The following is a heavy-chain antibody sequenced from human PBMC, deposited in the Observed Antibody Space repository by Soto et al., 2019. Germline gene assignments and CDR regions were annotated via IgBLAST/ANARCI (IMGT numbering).Heavy chain of an antibody. Sequence: QVQLQESGPGLVKPSQTLSLTCTVSGGSISSGGYYWSWIQHPGKGLEWIGYIYYSGSTYYNPSLKSRVTISVDTSKNQFSLKLSSVTAADTAVHYCARGEGYGDHNWFDPWGQGTLVTVSS. D-gene: IGHD4-17*01. CDR2: IYYSGST. V-gene: IGHV4-31*03. CDR3: ARGEGYGDHNWFDP. CDR1: GGSISSGGYY. J-gene: IGHJ5*02.